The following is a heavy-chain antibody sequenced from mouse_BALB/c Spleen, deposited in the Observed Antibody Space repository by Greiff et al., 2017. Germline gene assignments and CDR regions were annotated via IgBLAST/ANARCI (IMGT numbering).Heavy chain of an antibody. J-gene: IGHJ2*01. V-gene: IGHV1-69*02. CDR2: IYPSDSYT. Sequence: QVQLQQPGAELVRPGASVKLSCKASGYTFTSYWINWVKQRPGQGLEWIGNIYPSDSYTNYNQKFKDKATLTVDKSSSTAYMQLSSPTSEDSAVYYCTRGEGNDYFDYWGQGTTLTVSS. D-gene: IGHD2-1*01. CDR1: GYTFTSYW. CDR3: TRGEGNDYFDY.